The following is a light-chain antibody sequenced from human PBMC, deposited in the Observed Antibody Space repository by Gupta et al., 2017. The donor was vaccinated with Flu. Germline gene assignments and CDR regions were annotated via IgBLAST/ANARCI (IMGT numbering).Light chain of an antibody. Sequence: QSVLTHPPSVSEAPRQRVTISCSGGSSNIGSNAVNWYQQLPGKPPNLLIHYDDLLPSGVSDRCFGYKAGTYASPVTSDFQSEDEADDYCSEWDASINGLVFGGGTMLTVL. CDR3: SEWDASINGLV. CDR2: YDD. J-gene: IGLJ3*02. CDR1: SSNIGSNA. V-gene: IGLV1-36*01.